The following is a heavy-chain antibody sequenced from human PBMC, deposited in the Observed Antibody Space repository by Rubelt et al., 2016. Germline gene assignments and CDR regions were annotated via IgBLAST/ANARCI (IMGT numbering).Heavy chain of an antibody. V-gene: IGHV4-39*01. J-gene: IGHJ4*02. CDR2: MCYSENT. D-gene: IGHD3-22*01. CDR3: ARQQIGYYDSSGYEPHFDY. CDR1: DDSISRSSYY. Sequence: QLQLQESGPGLVKASETLSLTCSVSDDSISRSSYYWGWVRQSPGKGLEWIGSMCYSENTYYNPSLKSRVPISGDTSKNQFSLKLSAVTAADTAVYYCARQQIGYYDSSGYEPHFDYWGQGTLVTVSS.